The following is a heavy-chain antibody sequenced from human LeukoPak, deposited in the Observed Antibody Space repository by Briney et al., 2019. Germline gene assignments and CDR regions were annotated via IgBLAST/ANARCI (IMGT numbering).Heavy chain of an antibody. CDR3: ARDRNRGNSTHRSWFDY. Sequence: SETLSLTCTVSGGSIRSGDYYWSWIRQPPGKGLEWIGYIYYSGSTYYNPSLKSRVTISVDTSKNQFSLKLSSVTAADTAVYYCARDRNRGNSTHRSWFDYWGQGTLVTVSS. J-gene: IGHJ4*02. CDR2: IYYSGST. V-gene: IGHV4-30-4*01. D-gene: IGHD6-13*01. CDR1: GGSIRSGDYY.